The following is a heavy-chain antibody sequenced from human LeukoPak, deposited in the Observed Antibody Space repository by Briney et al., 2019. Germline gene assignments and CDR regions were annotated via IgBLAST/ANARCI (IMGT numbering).Heavy chain of an antibody. CDR2: ISGSSSYI. CDR1: GFTFSSYN. Sequence: GGSLRLSCAASGFTFSSYNMNWVRQAPGKGLEWVSSISGSSSYISYADSVKGRFTISRDNAKNSVYLQMNSLRAEDTAVYYCARHFDYGGQGTLVTVSS. V-gene: IGHV3-21*01. CDR3: ARHFDY. J-gene: IGHJ4*02.